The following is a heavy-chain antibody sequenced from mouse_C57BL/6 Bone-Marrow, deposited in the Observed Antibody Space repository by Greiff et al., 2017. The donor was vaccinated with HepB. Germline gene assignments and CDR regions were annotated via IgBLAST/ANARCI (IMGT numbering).Heavy chain of an antibody. V-gene: IGHV1-52*01. CDR1: GYTFTSYW. D-gene: IGHD2-4*01. Sequence: QVQLQQPGAELVRPGSSVKLSCKASGYTFTSYWMHWVKQRPIQGLEWIGNIDPSDSETHYNQKFKDKATLTVDKSSSTAYMQLSSLTSEDSAVYYCAGYDYDGYVDVWGTGTTVTVSS. J-gene: IGHJ1*03. CDR2: IDPSDSET. CDR3: AGYDYDGYVDV.